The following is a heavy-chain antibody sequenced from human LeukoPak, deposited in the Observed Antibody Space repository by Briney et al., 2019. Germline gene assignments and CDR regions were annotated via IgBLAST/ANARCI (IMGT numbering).Heavy chain of an antibody. CDR3: AKSQYDFWSGYLYY. D-gene: IGHD3-3*01. CDR2: ISGSGGST. J-gene: IGHJ4*02. V-gene: IGHV3-23*01. Sequence: PGGSLRLSCAASGFTFSSYAMSWVRQAPGKGLEWVSAISGSGGSTYYADSVKGRFTISRDNSKNTLYLQMNSLRAEDTAVYYCAKSQYDFWSGYLYYWGQGTLVTVSS. CDR1: GFTFSSYA.